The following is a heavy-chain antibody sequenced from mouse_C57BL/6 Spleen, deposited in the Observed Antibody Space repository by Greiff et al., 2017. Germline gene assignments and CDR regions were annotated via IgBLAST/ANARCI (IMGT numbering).Heavy chain of an antibody. J-gene: IGHJ2*01. Sequence: DVKLVESGGGLVKPGGSLKLSCAASGFTFSDYGMHWVRQAPEKGLEWVAYIRSGSSTIYYADTVKGRFTISRDNAKNTLFMQMTSLRSEDTAMYYCARARAIDYWGQGTTLTVSS. V-gene: IGHV5-17*01. CDR3: ARARAIDY. CDR1: GFTFSDYG. D-gene: IGHD3-1*01. CDR2: IRSGSSTI.